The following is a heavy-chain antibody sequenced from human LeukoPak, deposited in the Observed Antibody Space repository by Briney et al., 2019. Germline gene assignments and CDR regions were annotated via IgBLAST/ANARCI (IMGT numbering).Heavy chain of an antibody. V-gene: IGHV4-4*02. CDR2: IYHSGST. CDR1: GGSISSSNW. CDR3: ARSRTTPWLRSIPLDVLRFSYYFDY. D-gene: IGHD5-12*01. J-gene: IGHJ4*02. Sequence: SETLSLTCAVSGGSISSSNWWSWVRQPPGKGLEWIGEIYHSGSTNYNPSLKSRVTISVDKSKNQFSLKLSSVTAADTAVYYCARSRTTPWLRSIPLDVLRFSYYFDYWGQGTLVTVSS.